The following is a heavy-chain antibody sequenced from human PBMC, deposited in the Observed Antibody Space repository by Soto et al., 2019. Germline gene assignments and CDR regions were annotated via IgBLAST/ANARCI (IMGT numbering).Heavy chain of an antibody. J-gene: IGHJ5*02. CDR2: TYYRSKWYN. CDR3: ARDHHKSTSIAADNWFDP. CDR1: GDSVSSNSAA. V-gene: IGHV6-1*01. Sequence: SQTLSLTCAISGDSVSSNSAAWNWIRQSPSRGLEWLGRTYYRSKWYNDYAVSVKSRITINPDTSKNQFSLQLNSVTPEDTAVYYCARDHHKSTSIAADNWFDPWGQGTLVTVSS. D-gene: IGHD6-13*01.